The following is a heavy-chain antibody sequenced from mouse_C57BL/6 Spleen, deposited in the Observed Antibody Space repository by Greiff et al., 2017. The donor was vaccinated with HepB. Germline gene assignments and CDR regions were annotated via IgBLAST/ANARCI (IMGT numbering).Heavy chain of an antibody. CDR1: GYTFTSYG. CDR2: IYPRSGNT. D-gene: IGHD1-1*01. Sequence: QVQLQQSGAELARPGASVKLSCKASGYTFTSYGISWVKQRTGQGLEWIGEIYPRSGNTYYTEKFKGKATLTADKSSSTAYMELRSLTSEDSAVYFCARGGITAVVATPDYWGQGTTLTVSS. J-gene: IGHJ2*01. CDR3: ARGGITAVVATPDY. V-gene: IGHV1-81*01.